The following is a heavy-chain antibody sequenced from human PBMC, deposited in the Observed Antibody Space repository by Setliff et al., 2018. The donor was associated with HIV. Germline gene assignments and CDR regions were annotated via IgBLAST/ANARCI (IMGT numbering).Heavy chain of an antibody. CDR1: GYSISSGYQ. V-gene: IGHV4-38-2*01. D-gene: IGHD3-16*02. Sequence: SETLSLTCAVSGYSISSGYQWGWIRQPPGKGLEWIGSIYHSGSTYYNPSLKSRVTISVDTSKNQFSLKLSSVTGADTAVYYCARLEKEFTFGGIIVTYYFDYWGQGTRVTVSS. CDR3: ARLEKEFTFGGIIVTYYFDY. CDR2: IYHSGST. J-gene: IGHJ4*02.